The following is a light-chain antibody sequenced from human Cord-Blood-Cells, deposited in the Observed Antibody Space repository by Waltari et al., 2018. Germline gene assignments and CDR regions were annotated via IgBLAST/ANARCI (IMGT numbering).Light chain of an antibody. CDR2: EVS. V-gene: IGLV2-8*01. CDR3: SSYAGSNNLV. J-gene: IGLJ3*02. Sequence: QSVTISCTGTSSDVGGYNYVSWYQQHPGKAPKLMIYEVSKRPSGVPDRFSGSKSGNTASLTVSGLQAEDEADYYCSSYAGSNNLVFGGGTKLTVL. CDR1: SSDVGGYNY.